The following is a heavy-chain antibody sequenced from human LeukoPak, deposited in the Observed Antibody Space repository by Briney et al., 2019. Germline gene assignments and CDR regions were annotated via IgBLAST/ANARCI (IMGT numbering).Heavy chain of an antibody. Sequence: SETLSLTCAVYGGSFSGYYWSWIRQPPGKGLEWIGEINHSGSTNYNPSLKSRATISVDTSKNQFSLNLSSATAADTAAYYCARRRVFGYWGQGTLVTVSS. V-gene: IGHV4-34*01. CDR1: GGSFSGYY. J-gene: IGHJ4*02. CDR2: INHSGST. CDR3: ARRRVFGY. D-gene: IGHD3-10*01.